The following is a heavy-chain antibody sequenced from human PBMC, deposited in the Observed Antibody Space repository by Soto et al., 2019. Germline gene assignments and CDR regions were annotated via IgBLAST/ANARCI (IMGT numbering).Heavy chain of an antibody. V-gene: IGHV4-59*12. CDR2: IYYSGST. CDR3: AASCVGCGGFNYYGMDV. Sequence: PSETLSLTCTVSGGSISSYYWSWIRQPPGKGLEWIAYIYYSGSTEYNPSLKSRVTISVDTSKNQFSLKLSSVTAADTAVYYCAASCVGCGGFNYYGMDVWGQGTTVTVSS. D-gene: IGHD2-21*01. CDR1: GGSISSYY. J-gene: IGHJ6*02.